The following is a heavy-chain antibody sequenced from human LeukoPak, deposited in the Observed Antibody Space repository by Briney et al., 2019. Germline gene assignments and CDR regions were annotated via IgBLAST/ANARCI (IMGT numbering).Heavy chain of an antibody. CDR2: ISSGGGST. D-gene: IGHD6-13*01. CDR3: ARAGIAAAGSPDY. V-gene: IGHV3-23*01. CDR1: GFTFSSYA. J-gene: IGHJ4*02. Sequence: GGSLRLSCAASGFTFSSYAMSWVRQAPGKGLEWVSAISSGGGSTYYADSVKGRFTISRDNSKNTLYLQVNSLRAEDTAVYYCARAGIAAAGSPDYWGQGTLVTVSS.